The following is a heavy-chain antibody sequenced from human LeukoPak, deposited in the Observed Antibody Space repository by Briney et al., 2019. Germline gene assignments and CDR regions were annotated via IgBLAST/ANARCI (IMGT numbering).Heavy chain of an antibody. CDR3: ARDVRGAAADPDY. D-gene: IGHD6-13*01. Sequence: PSQTLSLTCTVSGGSISSGDYYWSWIRQPPGKGLEWIGYIYYSGSTYYNPSLKSRVTISVDTSKNQFSLKLSSVTAADTAVYYCARDVRGAAADPDYWGQGTLVTVSS. J-gene: IGHJ4*02. CDR2: IYYSGST. V-gene: IGHV4-30-4*01. CDR1: GGSISSGDYY.